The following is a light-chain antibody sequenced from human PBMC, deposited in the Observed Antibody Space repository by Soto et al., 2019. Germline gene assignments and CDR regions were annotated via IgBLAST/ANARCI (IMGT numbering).Light chain of an antibody. J-gene: IGKJ1*01. Sequence: EIVLTQSPATLSSFPGDRVTLSCRARQSVGSNLAWYQQKPGQAPRLLIYGASTRATGIPARFSGSGSETEFTLTISTLQAEDSAVYFCQQYNNWPTWTFGQGTKVDI. CDR3: QQYNNWPTWT. CDR2: GAS. CDR1: QSVGSN. V-gene: IGKV3-15*01.